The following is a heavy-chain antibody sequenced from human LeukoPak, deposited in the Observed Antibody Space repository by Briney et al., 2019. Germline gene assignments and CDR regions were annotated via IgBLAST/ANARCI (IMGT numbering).Heavy chain of an antibody. CDR3: ASQGLLSSFDY. J-gene: IGHJ4*02. D-gene: IGHD2-15*01. CDR1: GGSISSYY. CDR2: IYYSGST. V-gene: IGHV4-59*08. Sequence: PSETLSLTCTVSGGSISSYYWSWIRQPPGKGLEWIGYIYYSGSTNYNPSLKSRVTISVDTSKNQFSLKLSSVTAADTAVYYCASQGLLSSFDYWGQGTLVTVSS.